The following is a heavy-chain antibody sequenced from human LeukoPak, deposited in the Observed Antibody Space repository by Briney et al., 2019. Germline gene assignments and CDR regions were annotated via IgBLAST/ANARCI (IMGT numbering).Heavy chain of an antibody. CDR3: ARWGRAGDAFDI. J-gene: IGHJ3*02. Sequence: ASVKVSCKASGGTFSSYAISWVRQAPGQGLEWMGRIIPILGIANYAQKFQGRVTITADKSTSTAYMELSSLRSDDTAVYYCARWGRAGDAFDIWGQGTMVTVSS. D-gene: IGHD3-10*01. CDR1: GGTFSSYA. CDR2: IIPILGIA. V-gene: IGHV1-69*04.